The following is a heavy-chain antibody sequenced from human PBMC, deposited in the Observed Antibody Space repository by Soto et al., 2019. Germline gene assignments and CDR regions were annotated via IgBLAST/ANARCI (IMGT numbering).Heavy chain of an antibody. D-gene: IGHD4-4*01. Sequence: GESLKISCKGSGYNFTNYWIGWVRQMPGKGLEWMGIIYPGDSETKYNPSFQGQVTISADKSISTAYLQWSSLKASDTAMYYCARHAVTPWYYYGMDVWGQGTTVIVSS. J-gene: IGHJ6*02. CDR3: ARHAVTPWYYYGMDV. CDR2: IYPGDSET. V-gene: IGHV5-51*01. CDR1: GYNFTNYW.